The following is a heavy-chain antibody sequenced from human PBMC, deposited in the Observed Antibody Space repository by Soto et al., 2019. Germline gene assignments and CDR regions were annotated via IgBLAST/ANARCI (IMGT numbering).Heavy chain of an antibody. D-gene: IGHD3-3*01. V-gene: IGHV3-7*01. CDR2: IKQDGSEK. CDR1: GFTFSSYW. J-gene: IGHJ6*03. Sequence: GGSLRLSCAASGFTFSSYWMSWVRQAPGKGLEWVANIKQDGSEKYYVDSVKGRFTISRDNAKNSLYLQMNSLRAEDTAVYYCARDLQSVTYDFWSGKNSQYYTDVWGKGTTVTVSS. CDR3: ARDLQSVTYDFWSGKNSQYYTDV.